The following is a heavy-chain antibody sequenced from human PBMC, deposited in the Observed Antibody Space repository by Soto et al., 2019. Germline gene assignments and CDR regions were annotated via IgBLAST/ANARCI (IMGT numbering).Heavy chain of an antibody. CDR3: AKSRYSDSSGDFYDY. V-gene: IGHV3-23*01. CDR2: IGGSGRTT. CDR1: AFTFNDYA. Sequence: GGSLRLSCAASAFTFNDYAMSWVRQAPGKGLEWVSGIGGSGRTTYYADSVKGRFTISRDNSNNTLFLQMNSLRAEDTAVYYCAKSRYSDSSGDFYDYWGQGTLVTVSS. D-gene: IGHD3-22*01. J-gene: IGHJ4*02.